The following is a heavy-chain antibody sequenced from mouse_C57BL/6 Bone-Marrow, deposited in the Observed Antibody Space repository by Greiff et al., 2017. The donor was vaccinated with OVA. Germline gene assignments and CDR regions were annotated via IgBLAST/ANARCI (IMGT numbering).Heavy chain of an antibody. CDR3: ARSDYDYFDY. D-gene: IGHD2-4*01. V-gene: IGHV5-17*01. Sequence: VQLKESGGGLVKPGGSLKLSCAASGFTFSDYGMHWVRQAPEKGLEWVAYISSGSSTIYYADTAKGRFTIPRDNAKNTLFRQMTSLRSEDTAMYYCARSDYDYFDYWGQGTTLTVSS. J-gene: IGHJ2*01. CDR1: GFTFSDYG. CDR2: ISSGSSTI.